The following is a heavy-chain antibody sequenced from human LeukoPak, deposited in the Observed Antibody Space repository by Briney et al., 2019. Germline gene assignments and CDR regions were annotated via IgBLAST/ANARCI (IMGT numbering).Heavy chain of an antibody. Sequence: GSLRLSCVVSGITFSEHYMSWIRQAPGKGLEWVSHISSRGATVDYANSVKGRFIISRDNVKNSLYLEMNSLRADDTAVYYCARDGIRNFGLIARYDYWGQGTLVTVSS. CDR2: ISSRGATV. V-gene: IGHV3-11*04. D-gene: IGHD3/OR15-3a*01. J-gene: IGHJ4*02. CDR1: GITFSEHY. CDR3: ARDGIRNFGLIARYDY.